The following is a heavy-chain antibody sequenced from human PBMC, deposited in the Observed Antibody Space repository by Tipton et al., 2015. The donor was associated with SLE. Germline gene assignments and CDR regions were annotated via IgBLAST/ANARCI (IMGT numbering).Heavy chain of an antibody. Sequence: QLVQSGAEVKKPGASVKVSCKTSGYRFNDFFIHWVRQAPGQGLEWMGWINPNTGVTRYGQKFEGRVTMTRDTSIATVYLELTNLRSNDTAVFYCARDRMQADFDYWGQGSLVTVSS. CDR2: INPNTGVT. V-gene: IGHV1-2*02. D-gene: IGHD1-14*01. CDR1: GYRFNDFF. J-gene: IGHJ4*02. CDR3: ARDRMQADFDY.